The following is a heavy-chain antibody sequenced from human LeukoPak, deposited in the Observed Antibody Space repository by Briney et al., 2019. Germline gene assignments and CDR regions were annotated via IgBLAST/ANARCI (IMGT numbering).Heavy chain of an antibody. J-gene: IGHJ4*02. D-gene: IGHD6-13*01. Sequence: PSETLSLTCTVSGGSISSYYWSWIRQPAGKGLEWIGRIYTSGSTNYNPSLKSRVTMSVDTSKNQFSLKLSSVTAADTAVYYCARGLGGMAAAGTLFDYWGQGTLVTVSS. CDR1: GGSISSYY. CDR2: IYTSGST. V-gene: IGHV4-4*07. CDR3: ARGLGGMAAAGTLFDY.